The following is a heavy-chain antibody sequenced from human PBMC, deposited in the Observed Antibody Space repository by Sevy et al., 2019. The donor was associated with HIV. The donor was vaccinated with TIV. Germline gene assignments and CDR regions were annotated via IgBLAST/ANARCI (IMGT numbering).Heavy chain of an antibody. CDR3: AKGYYYDSSGYYY. CDR2: ISGSGGST. V-gene: IGHV3-23*01. CDR1: GFTFSSYA. J-gene: IGHJ4*02. D-gene: IGHD3-22*01. Sequence: GGSLRLSCSASGFTFSSYAMSWVRQAPGKGLEWVSGISGSGGSTYYADSVKGRFTISRDNSKNTLYLQMNSLRAEDSAEYYCAKGYYYDSSGYYYWGQGALVTVSS.